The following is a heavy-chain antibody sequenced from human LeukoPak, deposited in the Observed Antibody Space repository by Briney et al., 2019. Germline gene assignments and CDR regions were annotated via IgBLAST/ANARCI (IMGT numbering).Heavy chain of an antibody. J-gene: IGHJ4*02. CDR3: VRHTRRSPGDY. V-gene: IGHV3-7*01. Sequence: GGSLRLSCAVSGFTFSIYWMTWVRQAPGKGLEWMANIRDDGSDKYYVDSVKGRFTISRDNAQNTLLLQMDSLRVEDTAVYYCVRHTRRSPGDYWGQGTLVTVST. CDR2: IRDDGSDK. D-gene: IGHD1-26*01. CDR1: GFTFSIYW.